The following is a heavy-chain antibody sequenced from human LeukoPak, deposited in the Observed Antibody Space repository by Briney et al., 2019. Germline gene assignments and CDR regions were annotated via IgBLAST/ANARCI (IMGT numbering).Heavy chain of an antibody. CDR3: ARAYHSSWYLNWFDP. D-gene: IGHD6-13*01. Sequence: KPSETLSLTCAVSGYSISSGYYWGWIRQPPRKGLEWIGSIYHNGNTYYNPSLKSRVTISVDTSKNEFSLKLSSVTAADTAVYYCARAYHSSWYLNWFDPWGQGTLVTVSS. V-gene: IGHV4-38-2*01. CDR1: GYSISSGYY. J-gene: IGHJ5*02. CDR2: IYHNGNT.